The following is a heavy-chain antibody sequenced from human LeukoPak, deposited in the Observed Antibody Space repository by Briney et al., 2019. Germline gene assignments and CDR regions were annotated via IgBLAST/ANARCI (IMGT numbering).Heavy chain of an antibody. V-gene: IGHV4-34*01. CDR3: ARGTYCSTTNCYTFDY. CDR2: INHSGST. D-gene: IGHD2-2*02. Sequence: PSETLSLTCAVYGGSFSGYYWSWIRQPPGKGLEWIGEINHSGSTNYNPSLKSRVTMSVDTSKNQFSLKLSSVTAADTAVYYCARGTYCSTTNCYTFDYWGQGTLVTVSS. J-gene: IGHJ4*02. CDR1: GGSFSGYY.